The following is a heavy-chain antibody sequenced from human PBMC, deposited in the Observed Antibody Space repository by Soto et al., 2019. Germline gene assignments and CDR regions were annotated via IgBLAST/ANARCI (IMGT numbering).Heavy chain of an antibody. Sequence: GGSLRLSCAASGFTFSSYAMHWVRQAPGKGLEWVAVISYDGSNKYYADSVKGRFTISRDNSKDTLYLQMNSLRAEDTAVYYCARDLDYWGQGTLVTVSS. V-gene: IGHV3-30-3*01. CDR3: ARDLDY. CDR1: GFTFSSYA. J-gene: IGHJ4*02. CDR2: ISYDGSNK.